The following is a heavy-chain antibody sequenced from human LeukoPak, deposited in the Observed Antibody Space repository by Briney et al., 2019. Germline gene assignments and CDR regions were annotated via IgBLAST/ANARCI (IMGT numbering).Heavy chain of an antibody. V-gene: IGHV4-30-4*08. CDR1: GGSISRTTYY. J-gene: IGHJ4*02. D-gene: IGHD3-10*01. CDR2: IYYSGST. CDR3: ARAIASSGSRLFDY. Sequence: SETLSLTCTVSGGSISRTTYYWGWIRQPPGKGLEWIGYIYYSGSTYYNPSLKSRVTISLDTSKNQFSLRLTSVTAADTAVYYCARAIASSGSRLFDYWGQGTLVTVSS.